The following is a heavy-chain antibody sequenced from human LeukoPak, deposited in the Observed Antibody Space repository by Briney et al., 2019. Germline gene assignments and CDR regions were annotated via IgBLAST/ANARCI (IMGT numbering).Heavy chain of an antibody. CDR2: IYYSGST. CDR3: ARFWSQGYCSGGSCYPPYFDY. CDR1: GGSISSGGYY. V-gene: IGHV4-31*03. D-gene: IGHD2-15*01. Sequence: SQTLSLTCTVSGGSISSGGYYWSWIRQHPGQGLEWIGYIYYSGSTYYNPSLKSRVTISVDTSKNQFSLKLSSVTAADTAVYYCARFWSQGYCSGGSCYPPYFDYWGQGTLVTVSS. J-gene: IGHJ4*02.